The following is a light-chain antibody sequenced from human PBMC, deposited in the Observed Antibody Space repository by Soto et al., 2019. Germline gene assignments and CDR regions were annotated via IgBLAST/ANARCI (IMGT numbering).Light chain of an antibody. CDR3: QQSYSTPTT. CDR2: AAS. CDR1: QSISSY. Sequence: DIQMTQSPSSLSASVGDRVTITCRASQSISSYLNWYQQKPGKAPKLLIYAASSLQSGVPSRFSGSRSGTDFTLTISSLQPEDFATYYCQQSYSTPTTFGQGTKVDI. J-gene: IGKJ1*01. V-gene: IGKV1-39*01.